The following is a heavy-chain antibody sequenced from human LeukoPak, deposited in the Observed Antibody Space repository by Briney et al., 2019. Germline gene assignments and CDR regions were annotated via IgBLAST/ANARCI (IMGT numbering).Heavy chain of an antibody. D-gene: IGHD3-3*01. J-gene: IGHJ4*02. CDR2: IKQDGSEK. CDR3: AKEESNFWSGYPDY. Sequence: PGGSLRLSCAASGFTFSNYWMTWVRQALGKGLEWVANIKQDGSEKYYGDSVKGRFTISRDNTKNSPYLQMNSVRPEDSAVYYCAKEESNFWSGYPDYWGQGTLVTASS. CDR1: GFTFSNYW. V-gene: IGHV3-7*05.